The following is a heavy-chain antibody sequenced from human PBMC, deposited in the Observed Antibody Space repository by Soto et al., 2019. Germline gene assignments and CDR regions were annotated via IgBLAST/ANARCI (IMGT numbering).Heavy chain of an antibody. CDR3: AAGGHGAFDI. J-gene: IGHJ3*02. CDR1: GDTFSSYT. Sequence: QVQLVQSGAEVKKPGSSVKVSCKASGDTFSSYTISWVRQAPGQGLEWMGRIIPILDIANYAQKFQGRVTITADKSTSTAYMELSSLRSEDTAVYYCAAGGHGAFDICGQGTMVTVSS. CDR2: IIPILDIA. D-gene: IGHD1-26*01. V-gene: IGHV1-69*02.